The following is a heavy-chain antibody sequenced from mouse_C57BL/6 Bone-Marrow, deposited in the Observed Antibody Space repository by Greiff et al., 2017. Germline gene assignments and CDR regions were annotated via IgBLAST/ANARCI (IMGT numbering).Heavy chain of an antibody. V-gene: IGHV1-81*01. J-gene: IGHJ3*01. CDR1: GYTFTSYG. Sequence: QVQLKQSGAELARPGASVKLSCKASGYTFTSYGISWVKQRTGQGLEWIGEIYPRSGNTYYNEKFKGKATLTADKSSSTAYMELRSLTSEDSAVYFCARRRRRRGTSAYWGQGTLVTVSA. D-gene: IGHD2-12*01. CDR3: ARRRRRRGTSAY. CDR2: IYPRSGNT.